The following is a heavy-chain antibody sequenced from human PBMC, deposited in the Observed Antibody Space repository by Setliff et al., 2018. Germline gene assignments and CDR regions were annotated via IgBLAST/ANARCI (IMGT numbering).Heavy chain of an antibody. CDR3: AGGPNSNYEGAFDI. CDR1: GGSFSGYY. Sequence: SETLSLTCAVYGGSFSGYYWSWIRQPPGKGLEWIGEINHSGSTNYNPSLKSRVTISVDTSKNQFSLKLSSVTAADTAVYYCAGGPNSNYEGAFDIWGQGTMVTVSS. CDR2: INHSGST. V-gene: IGHV4-34*01. J-gene: IGHJ3*02. D-gene: IGHD4-4*01.